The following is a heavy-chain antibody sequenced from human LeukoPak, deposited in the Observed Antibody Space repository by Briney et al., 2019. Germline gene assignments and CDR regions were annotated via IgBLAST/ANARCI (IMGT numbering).Heavy chain of an antibody. V-gene: IGHV3-48*03. CDR1: GFTFSSYE. CDR2: ISSSGSTI. J-gene: IGHJ4*02. CDR3: AKGPEPDFDLGYSAPFDY. D-gene: IGHD1-14*01. Sequence: GGSLRLSCAASGFTFSSYEMNWVRQAPGKGLEWVSYISSSGSTIYYADSVKGRFTISRDNAKNSLYLQMNSLRAEDTAVYYCAKGPEPDFDLGYSAPFDYWGQGTLVTVSS.